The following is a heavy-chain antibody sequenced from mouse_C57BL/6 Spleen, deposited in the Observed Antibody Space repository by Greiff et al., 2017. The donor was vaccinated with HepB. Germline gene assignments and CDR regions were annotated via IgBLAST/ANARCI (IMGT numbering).Heavy chain of an antibody. D-gene: IGHD4-1*01. Sequence: EVKLMESGGGLVQPGGSLKLSCAASGFTFSNYYMYWVRQTPEKRLEWVAYISNGGGSTYYPDTVKGRFTISGDNAKNTLYLQRSRLKSEDTAMYYGARHTGRYDMDYWGQGTSVTVSS. V-gene: IGHV5-12*01. J-gene: IGHJ4*01. CDR1: GFTFSNYY. CDR2: ISNGGGST. CDR3: ARHTGRYDMDY.